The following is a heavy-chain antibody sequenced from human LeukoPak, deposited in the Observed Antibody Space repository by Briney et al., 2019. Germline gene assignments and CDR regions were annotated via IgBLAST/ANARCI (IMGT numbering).Heavy chain of an antibody. CDR1: GFTFSSYA. Sequence: GGSLRLSCAASGFTFSSYAMSWVRQAPGKGLEWVSAISGCGGSTYYADSVKGRFTISRDNSKNTLYLQMNSLRAEDTAVYYCARRLEVRSYYYYYGMDVWGQGTTVTVSS. CDR3: ARRLEVRSYYYYYGMDV. V-gene: IGHV3-23*01. J-gene: IGHJ6*02. CDR2: ISGCGGST. D-gene: IGHD1-1*01.